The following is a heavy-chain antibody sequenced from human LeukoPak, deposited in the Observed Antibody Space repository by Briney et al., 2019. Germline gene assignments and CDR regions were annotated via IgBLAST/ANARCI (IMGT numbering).Heavy chain of an antibody. J-gene: IGHJ3*02. Sequence: PSETLSLTCTVSGGSISSYYWSWIRQPPGKGLEWIGYIYYSGSTNYNPSLKSRVTISVDKSKNQFSLKLSSVTAADTAVYYCGGGVRAFDIWGQGTMVTVSS. CDR3: GGGVRAFDI. CDR1: GGSISSYY. CDR2: IYYSGST. D-gene: IGHD2-15*01. V-gene: IGHV4-59*12.